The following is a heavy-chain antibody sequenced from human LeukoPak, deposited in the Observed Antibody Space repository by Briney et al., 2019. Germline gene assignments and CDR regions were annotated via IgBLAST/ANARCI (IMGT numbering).Heavy chain of an antibody. CDR1: GGSFSGYY. J-gene: IGHJ3*02. D-gene: IGHD3-10*01. Sequence: SETLSLTCAVYGGSFSGYYWSWIRQPPGKGLEWIGEINHSGSTNYNPSLKSRVTISVDTSKNQFSLKLSSVTAADTAVYYCARRKRYGSGNPGAFDIWGQGTMVTVSS. CDR2: INHSGST. V-gene: IGHV4-34*01. CDR3: ARRKRYGSGNPGAFDI.